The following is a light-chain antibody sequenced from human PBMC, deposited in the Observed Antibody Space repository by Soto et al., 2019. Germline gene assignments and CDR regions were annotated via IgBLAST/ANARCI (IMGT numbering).Light chain of an antibody. CDR1: SSNIGAGYD. CDR2: DNN. J-gene: IGLJ1*01. Sequence: QLVLTQPPSVSGAPGQRVTISCTGSSSNIGAGYDVHWYQQLPGTAPKLLIYDNNNRPSGVPDRFSGSKSGASASLAITGLQAEDEADYYCQSYDSRLSAYVFATGTKLTVL. V-gene: IGLV1-40*01. CDR3: QSYDSRLSAYV.